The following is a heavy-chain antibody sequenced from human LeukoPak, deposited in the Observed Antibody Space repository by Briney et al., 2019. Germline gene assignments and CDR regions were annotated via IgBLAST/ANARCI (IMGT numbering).Heavy chain of an antibody. J-gene: IGHJ5*02. D-gene: IGHD2-2*01. CDR2: ISAYNGNT. CDR1: GYTFTGYY. Sequence: ASVKVSCKASGYTFTGYYMHWVRQAPGQGLEWMGWISAYNGNTNYAQKLQGRVTMTTDTSTSTAYMELRSLRSDDTAVYYCVRAPTAARYNWFDPWGQGTLVTVSS. CDR3: VRAPTAARYNWFDP. V-gene: IGHV1-18*04.